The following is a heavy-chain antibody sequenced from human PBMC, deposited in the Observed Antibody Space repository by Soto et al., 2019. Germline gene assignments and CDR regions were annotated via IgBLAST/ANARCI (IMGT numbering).Heavy chain of an antibody. D-gene: IGHD5-12*01. V-gene: IGHV3-48*01. CDR2: ISSSSSTI. CDR1: GFTFSSYS. Sequence: GGSLRLSCAASGFTFSSYSMNWVRQAPGKGLEWVSYISSSSSTIYYADSVKGRFTIPRDNAKNSLYLQMNSLRAEDTAVYYCANIREWLDMRVYYYMDVWGKGTTVTVSS. J-gene: IGHJ6*03. CDR3: ANIREWLDMRVYYYMDV.